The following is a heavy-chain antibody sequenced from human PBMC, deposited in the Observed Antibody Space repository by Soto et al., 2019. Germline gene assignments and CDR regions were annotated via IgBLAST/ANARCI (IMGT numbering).Heavy chain of an antibody. J-gene: IGHJ6*02. Sequence: SETLSLTCTVSGGSISSGGYYWSWIRQHPGKGLEWIGYIYYSGSTYYNPSLKSRVTISVDTSKNQFSLKLSSVTAADTAVYYCARAAMARLGYYGMDVWGQGTTVTVSS. D-gene: IGHD6-25*01. CDR1: GGSISSGGYY. CDR2: IYYSGST. V-gene: IGHV4-31*03. CDR3: ARAAMARLGYYGMDV.